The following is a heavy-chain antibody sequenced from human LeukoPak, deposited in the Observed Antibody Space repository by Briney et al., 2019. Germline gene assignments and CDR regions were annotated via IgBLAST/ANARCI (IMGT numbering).Heavy chain of an antibody. J-gene: IGHJ4*02. CDR2: IYSGGST. V-gene: IGHV3-53*01. CDR3: ARGTAYYYDSSGYDFDY. Sequence: GGSLRLSCAASGFTVSSNYMSWVRQAPGKGLEWVSVIYSGGSTYYADSVKGRFTISRDNSKNTLYFQMNSLRAEDTAVYYCARGTAYYYDSSGYDFDYWGQGTLVTVSS. CDR1: GFTVSSNY. D-gene: IGHD3-22*01.